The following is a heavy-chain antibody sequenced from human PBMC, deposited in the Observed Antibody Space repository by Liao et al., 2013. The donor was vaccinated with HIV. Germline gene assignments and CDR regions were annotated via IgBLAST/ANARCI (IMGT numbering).Heavy chain of an antibody. CDR1: GGSLSGYY. CDR2: INHSGST. Sequence: QVQLEQWGTGLLKPSETLSLTCAVYGGSLSGYYWGWIRQPPGKGLEWIGEINHSGSTNSNPSLKSRLTMSVDTSKNQVSLKLSSVTAADTAVYYCARARHIRVGPDRRQPLEVWGLGTLVTVSS. D-gene: IGHD2-2*01. CDR3: ARARHIRVGPDRRQPLEV. J-gene: IGHJ4*02. V-gene: IGHV4-34*01.